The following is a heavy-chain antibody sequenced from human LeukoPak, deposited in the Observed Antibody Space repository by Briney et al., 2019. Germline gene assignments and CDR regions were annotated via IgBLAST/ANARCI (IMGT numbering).Heavy chain of an antibody. J-gene: IGHJ3*02. CDR3: ARDPHYTYYDFWRGQTPNDAFDI. V-gene: IGHV3-23*01. Sequence: PGGSLRLSCAASGFTFSSYAMSWVRQAPGKGLEWVSAISGSGGSTYYADSVKGRFTISRDNSKNTLYLQMNSLRAEDTAVYYCARDPHYTYYDFWRGQTPNDAFDIWGQGTMVTVSS. D-gene: IGHD3-3*01. CDR2: ISGSGGST. CDR1: GFTFSSYA.